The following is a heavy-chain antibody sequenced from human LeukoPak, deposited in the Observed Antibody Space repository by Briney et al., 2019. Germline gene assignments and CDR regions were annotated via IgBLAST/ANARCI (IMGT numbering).Heavy chain of an antibody. Sequence: PGGSLRLSCAASLFTFSSYAMRWVRQAPGKGLEWVSYIRSSSNTIYYADSVKGRFTISRDKAKNSLYLQMNSLRAEDTAVYYCARRARGSDVFGIWGQGTMVTVSS. J-gene: IGHJ3*02. V-gene: IGHV3-48*01. CDR3: ARRARGSDVFGI. CDR2: IRSSSNTI. CDR1: LFTFSSYA. D-gene: IGHD5-12*01.